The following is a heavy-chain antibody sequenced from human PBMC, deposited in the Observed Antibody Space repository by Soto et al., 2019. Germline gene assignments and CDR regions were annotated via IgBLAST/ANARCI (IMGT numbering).Heavy chain of an antibody. CDR1: GFTFSSYG. V-gene: IGHV3-30*18. CDR3: AKGLFKGKKYSSSSQGGYYYYGMDV. CDR2: ISYDGSNK. D-gene: IGHD6-13*01. Sequence: PGGSLRLSCAASGFTFSSYGMHWVRQAPGKGLEWVAVISYDGSNKYYADSVKGRFTISRDNSKNTLYLQMNSLRAEDTAVYYCAKGLFKGKKYSSSSQGGYYYYGMDVWGQGTTVTVSS. J-gene: IGHJ6*02.